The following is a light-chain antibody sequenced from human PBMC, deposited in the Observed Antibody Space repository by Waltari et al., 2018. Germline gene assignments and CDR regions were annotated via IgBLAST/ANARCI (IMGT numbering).Light chain of an antibody. CDR2: AAS. Sequence: IQMTHSLSSLSASVGARVTIPCRASQVISTYLAWYQQKPGKVPKRLIYAASTWQSGVPARFSGSGSGTDFTLTISSLQPEDVATYYCKKDNSAPRTFGQGTKVEIK. CDR1: QVISTY. CDR3: KKDNSAPRT. V-gene: IGKV1-27*01. J-gene: IGKJ1*01.